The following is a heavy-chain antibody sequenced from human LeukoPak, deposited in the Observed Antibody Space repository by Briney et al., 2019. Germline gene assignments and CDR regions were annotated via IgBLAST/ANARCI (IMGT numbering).Heavy chain of an antibody. V-gene: IGHV1-2*02. Sequence: ASVKLSCKAAGYTFTTYHIHWGGRARGHGGEGLGWINPNSGGANFAQNFQGSVTMTRDTSISTAYMELSMLRSDDTAMYYCARVDSTGYYWGRGPIDYWGQGTLVTVSS. J-gene: IGHJ4*02. CDR3: ARVDSTGYYWGRGPIDY. CDR1: GYTFTTYH. CDR2: INPNSGGA. D-gene: IGHD3-22*01.